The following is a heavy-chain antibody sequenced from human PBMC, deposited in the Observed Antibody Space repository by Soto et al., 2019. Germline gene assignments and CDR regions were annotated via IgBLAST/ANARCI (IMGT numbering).Heavy chain of an antibody. V-gene: IGHV3-30*03. CDR3: ARTTIVVVPAASGSY. J-gene: IGHJ4*02. D-gene: IGHD2-2*01. CDR2: ISYGGSNK. Sequence: GGSLRLSCAASGFTFSSYGMHWVRQAPGKGLEWVAVISYGGSNKYYADSVKGRFTISRDNSKNTLYLQMNSLRAEDTAVYYCARTTIVVVPAASGSYWGQGTLVTVSS. CDR1: GFTFSSYG.